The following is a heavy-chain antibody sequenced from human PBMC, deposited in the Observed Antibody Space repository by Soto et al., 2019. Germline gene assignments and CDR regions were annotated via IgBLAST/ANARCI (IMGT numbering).Heavy chain of an antibody. J-gene: IGHJ3*02. CDR3: ARDPASPNGGNGDDDAFDI. CDR1: GFTFSSYG. CDR2: ISYDGSNK. V-gene: IGHV3-30*03. Sequence: GGSLRLSCAASGFTFSSYGMHWVRQAPGRGLEWVAVISYDGSNKYYADSVKGRFTISRDNSKNTLYLQMNSLRAEDTAVYYCARDPASPNGGNGDDDAFDIWGQGTMVTVSS. D-gene: IGHD2-15*01.